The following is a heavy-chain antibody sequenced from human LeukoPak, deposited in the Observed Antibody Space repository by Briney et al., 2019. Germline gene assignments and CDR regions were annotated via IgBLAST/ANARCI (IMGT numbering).Heavy chain of an antibody. Sequence: ASVKVSCKASGYTFTSYAMYWVRQAPGQRLEWMGWINAGNGNTKYSQEFQGRVTITRDTSASTAYMELSSLRSEDMAVYYCAREGSSGSYFRGWFDPWGQGTLVTVSS. V-gene: IGHV1-3*03. CDR1: GYTFTSYA. CDR3: AREGSSGSYFRGWFDP. CDR2: INAGNGNT. J-gene: IGHJ5*02. D-gene: IGHD1-26*01.